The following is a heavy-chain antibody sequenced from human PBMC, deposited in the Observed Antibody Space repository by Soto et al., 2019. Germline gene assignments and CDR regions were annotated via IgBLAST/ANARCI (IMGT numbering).Heavy chain of an antibody. V-gene: IGHV3-23*01. Sequence: EVQLLESGGGLVQPGGSLRLSCAASGFTFSDYAMSWVRQAPGKGLEWVSSMSGSGGSTYYADSVKGRFTISRDNSQNTLFLQVSTLRADDTAVYYCARLSRATHYFYYPMDVWGQGTTVTVSS. D-gene: IGHD2-2*01. CDR1: GFTFSDYA. CDR2: MSGSGGST. CDR3: ARLSRATHYFYYPMDV. J-gene: IGHJ6*02.